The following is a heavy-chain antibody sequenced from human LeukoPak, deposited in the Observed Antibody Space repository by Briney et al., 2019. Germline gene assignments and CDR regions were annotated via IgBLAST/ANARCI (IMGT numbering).Heavy chain of an antibody. V-gene: IGHV3-23*01. CDR1: GFTFSSHG. Sequence: PGGSLRLSCVASGFTFSSHGMNWVRQASGKGLEWVSGITSGTRTYYADSVKGRFAISRDNSKNTMYLQMNSLRAEDTAVYYCARALYYYDSSGENFDYWGQGTLVTVSS. J-gene: IGHJ4*02. CDR3: ARALYYYDSSGENFDY. D-gene: IGHD3-22*01. CDR2: ITSGTRT.